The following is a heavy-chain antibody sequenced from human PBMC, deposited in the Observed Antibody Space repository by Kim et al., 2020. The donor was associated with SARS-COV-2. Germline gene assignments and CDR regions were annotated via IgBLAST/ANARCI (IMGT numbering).Heavy chain of an antibody. CDR2: INTNTGNP. V-gene: IGHV7-4-1*02. CDR3: ARIPTYYDFWSGYLEPDY. CDR1: GYTFTSYA. D-gene: IGHD3-3*01. J-gene: IGHJ4*02. Sequence: ASVKVSCKASGYTFTSYAMNWVRQAPGQGLEWMGWINTNTGNPTYAQGFTGRFVFSLDTSVSTAYLQISSLKAEDTAVYYCARIPTYYDFWSGYLEPDYWGQGTLVTVSS.